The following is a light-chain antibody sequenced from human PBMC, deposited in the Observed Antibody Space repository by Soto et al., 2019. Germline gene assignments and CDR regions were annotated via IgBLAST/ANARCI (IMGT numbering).Light chain of an antibody. CDR2: AAS. CDR1: QSISSY. V-gene: IGKV1-39*01. CDR3: QQYGNSPIT. J-gene: IGKJ5*01. Sequence: DIQMTQSPSSLSASVGDRVTITCRASQSISSYLNWYQQKPGKAPKLLIYAASSLQSGVPSRFSGSGSGTDSTLTISRLEPEDFAVFYCQQYGNSPITFGQGTRLEIK.